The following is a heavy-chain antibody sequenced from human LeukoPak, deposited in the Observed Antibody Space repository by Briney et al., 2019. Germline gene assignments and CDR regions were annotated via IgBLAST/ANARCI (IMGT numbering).Heavy chain of an antibody. CDR3: ARGRHSYGLLGWFDP. J-gene: IGHJ5*02. D-gene: IGHD5-18*01. Sequence: PSQTLSLTCSVSGGSISRGDYYWSWIRQPPGKGLEWIGEINHSGSTNYNPSLKSRVTISVDTSKNQFSLKLSSVTAADTAVYYCARGRHSYGLLGWFDPWGQGTLVTVSS. V-gene: IGHV4-30-4*08. CDR1: GGSISRGDYY. CDR2: INHSGST.